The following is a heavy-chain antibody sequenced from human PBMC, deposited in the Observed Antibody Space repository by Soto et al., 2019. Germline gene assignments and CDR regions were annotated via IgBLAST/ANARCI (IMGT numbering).Heavy chain of an antibody. CDR2: INSDGSST. V-gene: IGHV3-74*01. CDR1: GFTFSSYW. CDR3: ARDSSGWYLRTYYYYGMDV. D-gene: IGHD6-19*01. J-gene: IGHJ6*02. Sequence: VQLVESGGGLVKPGGSLRLSCAASGFTFSSYWMHWVRQAPGKGLVWVSRINSDGSSTSYADSVKGRFTISRDNAKNTLYLQMNSLRAEDTAVYYCARDSSGWYLRTYYYYGMDVWGQGTTVTVSS.